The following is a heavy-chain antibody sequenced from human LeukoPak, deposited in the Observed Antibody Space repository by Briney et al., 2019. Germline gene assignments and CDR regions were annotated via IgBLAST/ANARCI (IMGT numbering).Heavy chain of an antibody. CDR2: ISAYNGNT. V-gene: IGHV1-18*01. CDR1: GYTFTSYG. CDR3: ATLRNYGDYVRPFRFDY. J-gene: IGHJ4*02. Sequence: GASVKVSCKASGYTFTSYGISWVRQAPGQGLEWMGWISAYNGNTNYAQKLQGRVTMTTDTSTSTAYMELRSLRSDDTAVYYCATLRNYGDYVRPFRFDYWGQGTLVTVSS. D-gene: IGHD4-17*01.